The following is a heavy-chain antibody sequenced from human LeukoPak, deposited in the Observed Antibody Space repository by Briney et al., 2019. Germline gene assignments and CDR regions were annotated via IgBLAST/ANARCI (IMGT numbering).Heavy chain of an antibody. CDR3: ARFTTYNYDGSTYSSPYYFDY. CDR2: IYYTGST. J-gene: IGHJ4*02. D-gene: IGHD3-22*01. V-gene: IGHV4-59*01. Sequence: SETLSLTCTVSGGSISNYYWSWIRQPPGKGLEWIGYIYYTGSTNYNPSPKSRVTISVDTSKNQFSLKLGSVTAADTAVYYCARFTTYNYDGSTYSSPYYFDYWGQGTLVTVSS. CDR1: GGSISNYY.